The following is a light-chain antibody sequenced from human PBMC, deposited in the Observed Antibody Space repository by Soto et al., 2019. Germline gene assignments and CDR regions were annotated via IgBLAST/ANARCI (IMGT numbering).Light chain of an antibody. Sequence: VDRITITFRSSQDIRNDLGWYQQKPGKATKLLIYAASSLQTGVPSRFSGSGSGTKFTLTIASLQPDDFATYYCQQYETFSGTFGPGTKVDIK. V-gene: IGKV1-17*01. J-gene: IGKJ1*01. CDR1: QDIRND. CDR2: AAS. CDR3: QQYETFSGT.